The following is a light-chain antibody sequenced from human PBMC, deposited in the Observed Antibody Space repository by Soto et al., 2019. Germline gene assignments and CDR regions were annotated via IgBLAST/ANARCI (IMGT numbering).Light chain of an antibody. J-gene: IGLJ3*02. CDR3: KTWGTGLWV. CDR2: LNSDGSH. V-gene: IGLV4-69*01. CDR1: SGHSSYA. Sequence: QAVLTQSPSASASLGASVKLTCTLSSGHSSYAIACHQQQPEKGPRCLMKLNSDGSHFKGDGIPDRFSGSSSGAERYLTISSLQSEDEADYYCKTWGTGLWVFGGGTKLTVL.